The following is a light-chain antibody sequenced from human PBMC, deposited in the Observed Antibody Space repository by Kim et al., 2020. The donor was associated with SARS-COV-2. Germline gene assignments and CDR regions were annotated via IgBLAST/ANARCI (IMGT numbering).Light chain of an antibody. CDR1: SVDVGAYNY. J-gene: IGLJ1*01. Sequence: SGNRSCPGTSVDVGAYNYFSWYQQHPGKAPKLMIYDVTKRPSGVPDRFSGSKSGNTASLTISGLQAEDEADYYCCSYAGSYTLVFGTGTKVTVL. CDR3: CSYAGSYTLV. CDR2: DVT. V-gene: IGLV2-11*01.